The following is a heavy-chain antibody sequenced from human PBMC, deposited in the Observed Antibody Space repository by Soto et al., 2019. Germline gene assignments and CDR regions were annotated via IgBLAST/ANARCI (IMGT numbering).Heavy chain of an antibody. D-gene: IGHD5-12*01. CDR1: GGSISSSSYY. V-gene: IGHV4-39*01. CDR3: ARHVSVCGYEYYLDQ. Sequence: QLQLQESGPGLVKPSETLSLTCTVSGGSISSSSYYWGWIRQPPGKGLEWFGSIDYSGSTYYNPSLESRVAMSVDTSKNQFSLRLPSVTAADTAVYYCARHVSVCGYEYYLDQWGQGTLVTVSS. CDR2: IDYSGST. J-gene: IGHJ4*02.